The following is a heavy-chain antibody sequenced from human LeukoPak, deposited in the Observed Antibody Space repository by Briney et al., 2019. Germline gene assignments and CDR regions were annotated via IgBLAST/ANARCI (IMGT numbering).Heavy chain of an antibody. CDR3: TRAMVRGVVTDFDS. Sequence: GGSLRLSCAASGFTFSGYSLNWVRQAPGKGLEWVSSISSSSNYIYYTDSVKGRFTISRDNAKNSLFLQMNSLRAEDTAVYYCTRAMVRGVVTDFDSWGQGTLVTVSS. J-gene: IGHJ4*02. V-gene: IGHV3-21*01. CDR2: ISSSSNYI. CDR1: GFTFSGYS. D-gene: IGHD3-10*01.